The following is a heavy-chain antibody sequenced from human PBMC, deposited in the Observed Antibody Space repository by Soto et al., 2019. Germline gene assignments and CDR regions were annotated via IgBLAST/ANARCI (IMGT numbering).Heavy chain of an antibody. J-gene: IGHJ4*02. CDR2: IYPGDSDT. Sequence: GEALXISCKGSGYICTTNLIDWVRRMPGKGLEWMGIIYPGDSDTRYSPSFQGQVTFSADKSISSALLQWSSLQASATATYCCAKHQWSGTYHPPLDYWGLGTLVTVSS. V-gene: IGHV5-51*01. CDR1: GYICTTNL. CDR3: AKHQWSGTYHPPLDY. D-gene: IGHD3-10*01.